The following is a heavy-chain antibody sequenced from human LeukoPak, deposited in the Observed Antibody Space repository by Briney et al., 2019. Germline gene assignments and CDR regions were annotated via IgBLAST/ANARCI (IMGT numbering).Heavy chain of an antibody. CDR1: GFTFSSYG. CDR3: AKDAVVPATYYFDY. J-gene: IGHJ4*02. D-gene: IGHD2-2*01. Sequence: GGSLRLSCAASGFTFSSYGMHWVRQAPGKGLEWVAFTRYDGSNKYYADSVKGRFTISRDNSKNTLYLQMNSLRAEDTAVYYCAKDAVVPATYYFDYWGQGTLVTVSS. CDR2: TRYDGSNK. V-gene: IGHV3-30*02.